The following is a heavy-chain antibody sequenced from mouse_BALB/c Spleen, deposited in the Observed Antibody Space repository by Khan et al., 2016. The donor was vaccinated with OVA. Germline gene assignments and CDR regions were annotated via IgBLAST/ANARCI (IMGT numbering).Heavy chain of an antibody. Sequence: QIQLVQSGPELKKPGETVKISCKASGYSFTNYGMNWVKQAPGKGLKWMGWINTNTGEPSYAEEFKGRFAFSLETSAGTAYLQINNLKNEETASYFCARRFRTAYPLYYYAMDYWGQGTSVTVSS. V-gene: IGHV9-3*02. CDR1: GYSFTNYG. CDR3: ARRFRTAYPLYYYAMDY. D-gene: IGHD6-1*01. J-gene: IGHJ4*01. CDR2: INTNTGEP.